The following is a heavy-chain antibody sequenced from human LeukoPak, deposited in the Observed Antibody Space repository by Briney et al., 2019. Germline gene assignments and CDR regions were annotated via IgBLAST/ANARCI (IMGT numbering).Heavy chain of an antibody. V-gene: IGHV1-58*02. J-gene: IGHJ4*02. CDR3: ATAGDDVDSVMIWDF. CDR2: IVVGSGNT. Sequence: SVKVSCKASGFTFTSSAMQWVRQARGQRLEWIGWIVVGSGNTNYAQKFQERVTITRDMSTSTAYMELSSLRSEDTAVYYCATAGDDVDSVMIWDFWGQGTLVTVSS. D-gene: IGHD3/OR15-3a*01. CDR1: GFTFTSSA.